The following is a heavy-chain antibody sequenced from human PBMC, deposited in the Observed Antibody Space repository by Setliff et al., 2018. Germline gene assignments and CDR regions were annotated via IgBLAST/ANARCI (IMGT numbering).Heavy chain of an antibody. J-gene: IGHJ5*02. CDR3: GRGFSRIEGWGNWFDP. CDR2: IYDSGSS. CDR1: GGSVSNSGFF. D-gene: IGHD2-15*01. V-gene: IGHV4-39*01. Sequence: SETLSLTCTVSGGSVSNSGFFWGWLRQAPGKGLEWIGNIYDSGSSNYNASPKGRLIITRDTSKNQISLKLTSVTAADTAVYYCGRGFSRIEGWGNWFDPWGQGILVTVSS.